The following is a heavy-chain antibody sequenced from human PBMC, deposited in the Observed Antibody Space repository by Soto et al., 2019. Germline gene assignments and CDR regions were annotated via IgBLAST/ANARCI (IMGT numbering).Heavy chain of an antibody. CDR2: IYYTGIT. CDR1: GVSIVYYY. J-gene: IGHJ6*02. CDR3: ASLPARHYYHGVDV. D-gene: IGHD2-2*01. V-gene: IGHV4-59*01. Sequence: SETLSLTCSVSGVSIVYYYWNWIRKPPGKGLEWLGHIYYTGITAYNPSLNSRVTISVDTSKNQISLNLGSVTAADTAVYYCASLPARHYYHGVDVWGPGTTVTVSS.